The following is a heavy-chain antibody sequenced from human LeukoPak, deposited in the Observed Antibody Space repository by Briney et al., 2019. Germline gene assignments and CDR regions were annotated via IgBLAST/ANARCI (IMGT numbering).Heavy chain of an antibody. CDR3: ARAVYYYDNSGYCWAFDY. CDR2: ISAYNGNT. D-gene: IGHD3-22*01. CDR1: GYTFTSYG. Sequence: ASVKVSCKASGYTFTSYGISWVRQAPGQGLEWMGWISAYNGNTNYAQKLQGRVTMTTDTSTSTAYMELRSLRSDDTAVYYCARAVYYYDNSGYCWAFDYWGQGTLVTVSS. J-gene: IGHJ4*02. V-gene: IGHV1-18*01.